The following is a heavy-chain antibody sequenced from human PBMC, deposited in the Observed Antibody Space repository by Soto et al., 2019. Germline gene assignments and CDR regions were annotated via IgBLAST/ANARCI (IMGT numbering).Heavy chain of an antibody. Sequence: ASVKVSCNASGGTFRNYPINWLRQAPGQGLEWMGSIFPLTDIPDYAQNFQARLTISADKSTSTAYMELSSLTSDDTAMYFCARGPLVVLNYFESWGQGTLVTVSS. CDR2: IFPLTDIP. J-gene: IGHJ4*02. V-gene: IGHV1-69*04. CDR3: ARGPLVVLNYFES. CDR1: GGTFRNYP.